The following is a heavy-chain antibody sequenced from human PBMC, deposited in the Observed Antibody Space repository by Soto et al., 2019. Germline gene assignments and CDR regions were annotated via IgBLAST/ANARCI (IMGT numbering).Heavy chain of an antibody. CDR3: ARDLFPYYFDY. V-gene: IGHV3-33*01. CDR1: GFTFSSYG. Sequence: QVQLVESGGGVVQPGRSLRLSCAGSGFTFSSYGMHWVRQAPGKGLEWVAVIWYDGSNKYYADSVKGRFTISRDNAKNSLYLQMNSLRAEGTAVYYCARDLFPYYFDYWGRGTLVAVSS. J-gene: IGHJ4*02. CDR2: IWYDGSNK.